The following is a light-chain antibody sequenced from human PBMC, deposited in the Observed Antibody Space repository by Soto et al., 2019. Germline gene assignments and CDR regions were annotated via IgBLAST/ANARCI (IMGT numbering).Light chain of an antibody. CDR3: QQLNSYPA. J-gene: IGKJ5*01. CDR2: AAS. CDR1: QGISSY. V-gene: IGKV1-9*01. Sequence: DIQLTQSPSFLSASVGDRVTITCRASQGISSYLAWYQQKPGKAPKLLIYAASTLQSGVPSRFSGSGSGTEFTLTISSLRPEDFATYYCQQLNSYPAFGQRTRLEIK.